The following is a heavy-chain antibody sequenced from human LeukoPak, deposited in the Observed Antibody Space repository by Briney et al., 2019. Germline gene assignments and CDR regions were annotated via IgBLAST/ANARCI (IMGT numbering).Heavy chain of an antibody. CDR1: GGSFSGYY. V-gene: IGHV4-34*01. CDR2: INHSGST. J-gene: IGHJ4*02. Sequence: SETLSLTCAVYGGSFSGYYWSWIRQPPGKGLEWIGGINHSGSTNYNPSLKSRVTISVDTSKNQFSLKLSSVTAADTAVYYCARGGIQLWLKYDYWGQGTLVTVSS. D-gene: IGHD5-18*01. CDR3: ARGGIQLWLKYDY.